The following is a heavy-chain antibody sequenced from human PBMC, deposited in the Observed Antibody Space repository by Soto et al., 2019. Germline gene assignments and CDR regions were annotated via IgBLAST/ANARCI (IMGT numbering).Heavy chain of an antibody. D-gene: IGHD6-13*01. CDR1: GGSVSSGSYY. CDR3: ARGSSSWYYMRGFDP. V-gene: IGHV4-61*01. CDR2: IYYSGST. Sequence: SSETLSLTCTVSGGSVSSGSYYWSWIRQPPGKGLEWIGYIYYSGSTNYNPSLKSRVTISVDTSKNQFSLKLSSVTAADTAVYYCARGSSSWYYMRGFDPWGQGTLVTVSS. J-gene: IGHJ5*02.